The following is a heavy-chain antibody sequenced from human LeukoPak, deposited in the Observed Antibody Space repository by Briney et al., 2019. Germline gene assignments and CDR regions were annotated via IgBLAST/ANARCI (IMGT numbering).Heavy chain of an antibody. Sequence: GGSLRLSCAASGFTFDNYVMNWVRQAPGKGLEWVASLSHDSVNTYYADSVSGRFTISRDNSKNMVFLQMNSLRAEDTALYYCARDNYNFSWHVPDSFDIWGLGTMVTVSS. D-gene: IGHD1-20*01. CDR1: GFTFDNYV. J-gene: IGHJ3*02. CDR2: LSHDSVNT. V-gene: IGHV3-23*01. CDR3: ARDNYNFSWHVPDSFDI.